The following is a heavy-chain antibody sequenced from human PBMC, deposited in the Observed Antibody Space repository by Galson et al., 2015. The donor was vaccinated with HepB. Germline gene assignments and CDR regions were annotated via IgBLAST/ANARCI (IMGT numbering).Heavy chain of an antibody. J-gene: IGHJ4*02. CDR3: AKVFPEKTDGWYRQALYYFDS. CDR2: ITPSGDNT. V-gene: IGHV3-23*01. D-gene: IGHD6-19*01. CDR1: GFTFSYYA. Sequence: SLILSCAASGFTFSYYAMSWVRQAPGKGLEWISAITPSGDNTYSADSMKGRFTISRDNSRNTLFLQMNSLRADDTAIYFCAKVFPEKTDGWYRQALYYFDSWGQGTRVTVSS.